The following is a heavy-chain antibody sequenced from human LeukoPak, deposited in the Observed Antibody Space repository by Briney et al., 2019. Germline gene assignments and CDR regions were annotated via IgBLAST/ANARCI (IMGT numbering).Heavy chain of an antibody. CDR3: VRVFLESLTAGYFDH. J-gene: IGHJ4*02. Sequence: PGRSLRLSCAASGFTFDDYAMHWVRQAPGKGLEWVSGISWNSGSIGYADSVKGRFTISRDNSKDTVYLQMNSLRDEDSATYYCVRVFLESLTAGYFDHWGQGTLVTVSP. D-gene: IGHD3-3*01. CDR2: ISWNSGSI. CDR1: GFTFDDYA. V-gene: IGHV3-9*01.